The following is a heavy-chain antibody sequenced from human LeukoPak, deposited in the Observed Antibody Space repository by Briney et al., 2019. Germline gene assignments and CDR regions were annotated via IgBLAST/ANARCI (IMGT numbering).Heavy chain of an antibody. CDR3: AREGDAEYSSHFDY. Sequence: GASVKVSCKASGYTFTSYGISWVRQAPGQGLEWMGWISAYNGNTNYAQKPQGRVTMTTDTSTSTAYMELRSLRSDDTAVYYCAREGDAEYSSHFDYWGQGTLVTVSS. V-gene: IGHV1-18*01. J-gene: IGHJ4*02. CDR1: GYTFTSYG. CDR2: ISAYNGNT. D-gene: IGHD6-6*01.